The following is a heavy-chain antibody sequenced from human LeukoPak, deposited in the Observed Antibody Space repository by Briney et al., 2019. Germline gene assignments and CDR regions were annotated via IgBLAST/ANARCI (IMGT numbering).Heavy chain of an antibody. CDR1: GGSISGYY. J-gene: IGHJ6*03. CDR2: IYYSGST. Sequence: SETLSLTCTVSGGSISGYYWSWIRQPPGKGLEYLGYIYYSGSTNYNPSLKSRVTISVDMSKNQFSLRLSSVTAADTAVYYCARAGYSSSWYGYYYYYMDVWGKGTTVTISS. D-gene: IGHD6-13*01. V-gene: IGHV4-59*12. CDR3: ARAGYSSSWYGYYYYYMDV.